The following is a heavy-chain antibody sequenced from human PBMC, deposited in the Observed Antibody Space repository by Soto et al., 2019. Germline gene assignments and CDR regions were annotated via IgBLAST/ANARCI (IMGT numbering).Heavy chain of an antibody. Sequence: SETLSLTCTVSGGSVSSGNSYWTWIGQPAGKGLEWIGYVFHSGSTNYNPSLKSRVSISVDSSKNQFYLKLNSVTAADTAVYYCASDNQYSGYDFVSRFDYWGQGALVTVSS. V-gene: IGHV4-61*01. CDR2: VFHSGST. CDR1: GGSVSSGNSY. D-gene: IGHD5-12*01. J-gene: IGHJ4*02. CDR3: ASDNQYSGYDFVSRFDY.